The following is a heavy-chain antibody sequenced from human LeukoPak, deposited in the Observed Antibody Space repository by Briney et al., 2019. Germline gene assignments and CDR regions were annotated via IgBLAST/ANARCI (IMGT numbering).Heavy chain of an antibody. Sequence: SETLSLTCAVYGGSFSGYYWSWIRQPPGKGLEWIGEINHSGSTNYNPSLKSRVTISVDTSKNQFSLKLSSVTPADTPVYYCARASYDSSRFDYWGQGTLVTVSS. V-gene: IGHV4-34*01. CDR2: INHSGST. D-gene: IGHD3-22*01. CDR3: ARASYDSSRFDY. CDR1: GGSFSGYY. J-gene: IGHJ4*02.